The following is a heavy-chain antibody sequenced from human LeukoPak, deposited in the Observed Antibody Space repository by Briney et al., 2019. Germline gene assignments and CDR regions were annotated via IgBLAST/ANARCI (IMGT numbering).Heavy chain of an antibody. J-gene: IGHJ4*02. Sequence: SETLSLTCTVSGGSISSYYWSWIRQPPGKGLEWIGYIYYSGSTNYNPSLKSRVTISVDTSKNQFSLKLSSVTVADTAVYYCARERDDSSGHFDYWGQGTLVTVSS. CDR1: GGSISSYY. CDR3: ARERDDSSGHFDY. D-gene: IGHD3-22*01. V-gene: IGHV4-59*01. CDR2: IYYSGST.